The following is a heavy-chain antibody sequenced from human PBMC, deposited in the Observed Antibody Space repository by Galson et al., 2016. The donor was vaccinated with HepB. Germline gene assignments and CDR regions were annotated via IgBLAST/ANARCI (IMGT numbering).Heavy chain of an antibody. J-gene: IGHJ4*02. CDR3: AREGVDLGATVPHFES. V-gene: IGHV1-18*01. CDR2: MSASNGNT. CDR1: GYPYISYG. D-gene: IGHD5-12*01. Sequence: SVKVSCKASGYPYISYGINWVRQAPGQGLEWMGWMSASNGNTDYAQKFHGRVTMTTDTSTNTAYMELRSLRSDDTAMYYCAREGVDLGATVPHFESWGQGSLVAVSS.